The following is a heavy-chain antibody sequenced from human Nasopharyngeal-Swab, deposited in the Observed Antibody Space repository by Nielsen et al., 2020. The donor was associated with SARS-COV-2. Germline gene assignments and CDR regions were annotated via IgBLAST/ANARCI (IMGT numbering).Heavy chain of an antibody. CDR3: ARERRDGYNSVCYFDY. J-gene: IGHJ4*02. Sequence: WIRQPPGKGLEWIGSIYYSGSTYYNPSLKSRVTISVDTSKNQFSLKLSSVTAAHTAVYYCARERRDGYNSVCYFDYWGQGTLVTVSS. V-gene: IGHV4-39*07. CDR2: IYYSGST. D-gene: IGHD5-24*01.